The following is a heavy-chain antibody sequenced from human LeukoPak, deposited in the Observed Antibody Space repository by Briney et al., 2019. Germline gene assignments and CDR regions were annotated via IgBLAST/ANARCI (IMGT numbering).Heavy chain of an antibody. Sequence: GRPLRLSCAASGFTFSSYGMHWVRQAPGKGLEWVAVIWYDGSKKYFPDSVKGRFTISRDTSKNTLYLQMNSLRAEDTAVYYCARAFGDNVSSAPLIDYWGQGTLVTVSS. D-gene: IGHD2-21*02. J-gene: IGHJ4*02. CDR2: IWYDGSKK. CDR3: ARAFGDNVSSAPLIDY. V-gene: IGHV3-33*01. CDR1: GFTFSSYG.